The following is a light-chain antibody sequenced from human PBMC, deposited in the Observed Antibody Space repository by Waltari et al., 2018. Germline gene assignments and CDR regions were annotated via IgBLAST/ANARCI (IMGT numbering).Light chain of an antibody. CDR1: ISDVGGYDY. Sequence: QSALTQHPSASGSPGQSVTISCTGTISDVGGYDYVSWYQQHPGKAPKVMIYEVNKRPSGVPDRFSGSKSGSTASLTVSGLQADDEAAYYCSSYAGSNTVVFGGGTKLTVL. V-gene: IGLV2-8*01. CDR2: EVN. J-gene: IGLJ2*01. CDR3: SSYAGSNTVV.